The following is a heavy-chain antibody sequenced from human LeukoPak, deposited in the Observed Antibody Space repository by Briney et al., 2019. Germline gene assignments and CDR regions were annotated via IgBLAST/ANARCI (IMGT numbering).Heavy chain of an antibody. CDR1: GGSSSSSS. CDR3: ARRQQTGGDNGLHNWFDP. D-gene: IGHD2-21*01. CDR2: IYYSGSP. Sequence: PSETMSLTCTVYGGSSSSSSWNWVRQPPGKVLAWMGYIYYSGSPKYNPPLESRVTISVDTSKNQISLNLRSVTAADTAIYYCARRQQTGGDNGLHNWFDPWGQGTLVTVSS. J-gene: IGHJ5*02. V-gene: IGHV4-59*08.